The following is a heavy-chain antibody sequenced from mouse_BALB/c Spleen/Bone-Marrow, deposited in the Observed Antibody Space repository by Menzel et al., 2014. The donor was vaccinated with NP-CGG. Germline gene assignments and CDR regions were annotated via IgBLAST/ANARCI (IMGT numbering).Heavy chain of an antibody. V-gene: IGHV2-3*01. Sequence: VKVVESGPGLVAPSQSLSITCTVSGFSLTSYGVSWVRQPPGKGLEWLGVIWGDGNTNYHSALISILSISKDNSKSQVFLKLNSLQTDGTATYYCAKYGNYYYSMDYWGQGTSVTVSS. CDR2: IWGDGNT. CDR3: AKYGNYYYSMDY. CDR1: GFSLTSYG. J-gene: IGHJ4*01. D-gene: IGHD2-10*02.